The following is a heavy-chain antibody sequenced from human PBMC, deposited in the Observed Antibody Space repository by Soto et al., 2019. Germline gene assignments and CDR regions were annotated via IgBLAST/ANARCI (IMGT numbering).Heavy chain of an antibody. CDR3: ARQARGTTWSDFDY. Sequence: QLQLQESGPGLVKPSETLSLTCTVSGGSISNSDYYWGWIRQSPGKGLEWIGSIYYSGTNFYDPSLRSQLSMSVDTSKNQFSLRLNSVTAADTAVYYCARQARGTTWSDFDYWSQGTLVTVSS. V-gene: IGHV4-39*01. CDR1: GGSISNSDYY. J-gene: IGHJ4*02. D-gene: IGHD1-7*01. CDR2: IYYSGTN.